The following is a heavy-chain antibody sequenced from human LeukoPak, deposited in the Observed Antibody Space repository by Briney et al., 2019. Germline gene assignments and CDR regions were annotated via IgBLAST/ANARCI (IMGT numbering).Heavy chain of an antibody. J-gene: IGHJ4*02. CDR2: TRNKANSYTT. CDR3: AREYSGSYFLLDYFDY. CDR1: GFTFSDHY. V-gene: IGHV3-72*01. Sequence: GGSLRLSCAASGFTFSDHYMDWVRQAPGKGLEWVGRTRNKANSYTTEYAASVKGRFTISRDDSKNSLYLQMNSLKTEDTAVYYCAREYSGSYFLLDYFDYWGQGTLVTVSS. D-gene: IGHD1-26*01.